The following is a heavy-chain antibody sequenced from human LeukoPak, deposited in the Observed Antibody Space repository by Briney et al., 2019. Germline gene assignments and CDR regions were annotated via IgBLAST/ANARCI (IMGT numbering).Heavy chain of an antibody. J-gene: IGHJ5*02. D-gene: IGHD2-2*02. Sequence: GGSLRLSCAASGFTFSSNAMHWVRQAPGKGLEWVAVISHDGNNEYYADSVKGRFTISRDNAKNSLYLQMNSLRAEDTAVYYCARDRCSSTSCYKAGNWFDPWGQGTLVTVSS. V-gene: IGHV3-30-3*01. CDR3: ARDRCSSTSCYKAGNWFDP. CDR1: GFTFSSNA. CDR2: ISHDGNNE.